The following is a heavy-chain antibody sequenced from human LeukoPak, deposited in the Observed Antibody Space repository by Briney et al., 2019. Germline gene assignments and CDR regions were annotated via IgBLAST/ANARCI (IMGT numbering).Heavy chain of an antibody. V-gene: IGHV3-21*01. CDR1: ESIFSYDT. D-gene: IGHD1-26*01. CDR3: ARDPYRVSYGDSYYYYMDV. Sequence: GGSLRLSCPASESIFSYDTLNWVRQAAGKGREWVSSITTTGSYTFYANSVKERLSISRHNAQHSLYLQMNSLRAEDTAIYYCARDPYRVSYGDSYYYYMDVWGKGTTVTIS. CDR2: ITTTGSYT. J-gene: IGHJ6*03.